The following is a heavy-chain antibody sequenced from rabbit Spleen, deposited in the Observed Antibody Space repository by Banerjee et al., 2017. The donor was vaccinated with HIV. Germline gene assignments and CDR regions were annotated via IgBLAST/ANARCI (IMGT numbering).Heavy chain of an antibody. D-gene: IGHD8-1*01. CDR1: GFSLSTKYY. CDR3: ARDLENYAGSSYLDL. CDR2: IDPVFGAT. V-gene: IGHV1S45*01. Sequence: QEQLEESGGDLVKPEGSLTLTCTAFGFSLSTKYYMCWVRQAPGKGLEWIACIDPVFGATYYATWVNGRFTISSQNAQNTLYLQLNSLTAADTATYFCARDLENYAGSSYLDLWGQGTLVTVS. J-gene: IGHJ6*01.